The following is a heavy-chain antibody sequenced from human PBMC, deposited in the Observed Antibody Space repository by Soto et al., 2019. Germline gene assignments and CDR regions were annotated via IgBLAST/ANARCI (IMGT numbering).Heavy chain of an antibody. CDR3: ARGVYRTFHY. CDR2: IHYSGTT. Sequence: SETLSLTCTVSGGSIGSGDHFWSWIRQPPGKGLEWIGYIHYSGTTYYNPSLKSRGKISIDTSKSQFSLKLTSVTAADTAVYYCARGVYRTFHYWGQGTLVTVSS. V-gene: IGHV4-30-4*01. D-gene: IGHD1-1*01. J-gene: IGHJ4*02. CDR1: GGSIGSGDHF.